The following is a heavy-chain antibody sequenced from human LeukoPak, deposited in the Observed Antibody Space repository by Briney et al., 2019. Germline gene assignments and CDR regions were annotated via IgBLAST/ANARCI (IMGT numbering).Heavy chain of an antibody. V-gene: IGHV3-21*01. D-gene: IGHD2-2*01. CDR3: ARDRYCSSTSCSRNFDY. J-gene: IGHJ4*02. CDR1: GFTFSSYS. CDR2: ISSSSSYI. Sequence: PGGSLRLSCAASGFTFSSYSMNWVRQAPGKGLEWVSSISSSSSYIYYADSVKGRFTISRDNAKNSLYLQMNSLRAEDTAVYYCARDRYCSSTSCSRNFDYWGQGTLVTVSS.